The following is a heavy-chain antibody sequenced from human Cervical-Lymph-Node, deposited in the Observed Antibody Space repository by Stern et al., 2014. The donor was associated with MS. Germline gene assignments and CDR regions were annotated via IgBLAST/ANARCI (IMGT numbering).Heavy chain of an antibody. Sequence: VHLVESGGGVVQPGRSLRLSCAASGFTFSSYGMHWVRQAPGKGLEWVAVISYDGSNKYYADSVKGRFTISRDNSKNTLYLQMNSLRAEDTAVYYCANGLVGATSYFDYWGQGTLVTVSS. CDR1: GFTFSSYG. J-gene: IGHJ4*02. D-gene: IGHD1-26*01. CDR2: ISYDGSNK. CDR3: ANGLVGATSYFDY. V-gene: IGHV3-30*18.